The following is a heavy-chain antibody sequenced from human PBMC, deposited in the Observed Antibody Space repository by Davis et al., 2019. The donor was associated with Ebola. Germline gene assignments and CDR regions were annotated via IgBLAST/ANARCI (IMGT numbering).Heavy chain of an antibody. V-gene: IGHV5-51*01. Sequence: GESLKISCKASGYNFTHYWIAWVRQMPGKGLEWMGIIYPDDSDTRYSPSFQGHVTISVDKSISTAYLQWSSLKASDSAIYYCARHMGSGTYPPGFDPWGQGTLVTVSS. CDR3: ARHMGSGTYPPGFDP. CDR2: IYPDDSDT. CDR1: GYNFTHYW. J-gene: IGHJ5*02. D-gene: IGHD6-19*01.